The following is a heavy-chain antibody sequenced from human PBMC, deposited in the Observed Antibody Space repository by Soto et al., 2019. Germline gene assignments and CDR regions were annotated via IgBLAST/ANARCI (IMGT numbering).Heavy chain of an antibody. J-gene: IGHJ4*01. Sequence: EVQLVESGGGLVQPGRSLRLSCAGSGFTFDDYAMHWVRQAPGQGMEWVSGISWNRGSIGYADSVKGRFTISRDNAKNSLYLQMNSLGAEDTALYYCAKDMGCGGDCYSSSIDYWGHGTMVAVA. CDR1: GFTFDDYA. CDR2: ISWNRGSI. CDR3: AKDMGCGGDCYSSSIDY. D-gene: IGHD2-21*02. V-gene: IGHV3-9*01.